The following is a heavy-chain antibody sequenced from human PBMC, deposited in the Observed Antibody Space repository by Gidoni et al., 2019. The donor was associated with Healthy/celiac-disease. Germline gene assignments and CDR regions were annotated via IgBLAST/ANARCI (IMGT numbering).Heavy chain of an antibody. V-gene: IGHV1-2*02. D-gene: IGHD2-15*01. CDR3: ASSGYCSGGSCYFF. CDR2: INPNSGGT. Sequence: QVQLVQSGAEVKKPGASVKVSCKASGYTFTGYYMYWVRQAPGQGLEWMGWINPNSGGTNDAQKFQGRVTMTRDTSISTAYMELSRLRSDDTAVYYCASSGYCSGGSCYFFWGQGTMVTVSS. J-gene: IGHJ3*01. CDR1: GYTFTGYY.